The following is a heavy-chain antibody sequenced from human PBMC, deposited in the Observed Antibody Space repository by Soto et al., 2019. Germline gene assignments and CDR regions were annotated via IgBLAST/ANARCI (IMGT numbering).Heavy chain of an antibody. CDR1: GFTFSSYG. J-gene: IGHJ6*02. Sequence: PGGSLRLSCAASGFTFSSYGMHWVRQAPGKGLEWVAVISYDGSNKYYADSVKGRFTISRDNSKNTLYLQMNSLRAEDTAVYYCARDRESSSWLRGNYYYYYGMDVWGQGTTVTVSS. CDR2: ISYDGSNK. V-gene: IGHV3-30*03. D-gene: IGHD6-13*01. CDR3: ARDRESSSWLRGNYYYYYGMDV.